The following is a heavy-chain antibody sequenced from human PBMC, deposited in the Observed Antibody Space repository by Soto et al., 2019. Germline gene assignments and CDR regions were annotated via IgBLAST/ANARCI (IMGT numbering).Heavy chain of an antibody. CDR2: LNPNTGNS. CDR1: GYTFTSYD. D-gene: IGHD1-1*01. CDR3: ARRAETNGWNGFGADKYYFDF. J-gene: IGHJ4*02. V-gene: IGHV1-8*01. Sequence: QVQLVQSGAEVRKPGASVKVSCEASGYTFTSYDIYWVRQATGQGLEWLGWLNPNTGNSGYAQKFQGRITVTSDTSINTVHMELSSLRSEDTAVYYCARRAETNGWNGFGADKYYFDFWGKGNLVTVSS.